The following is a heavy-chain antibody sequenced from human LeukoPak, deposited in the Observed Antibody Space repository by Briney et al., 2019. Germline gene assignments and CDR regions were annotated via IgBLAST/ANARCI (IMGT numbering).Heavy chain of an antibody. D-gene: IGHD6-19*01. CDR2: ISGSSSTI. CDR3: TKAGTD. CDR1: GFTFSTST. J-gene: IGHJ4*02. V-gene: IGHV3-48*01. Sequence: GGSLRLSCAASGFTFSTSTMNWVRQAPGKGLEWVSYISGSSSTIFYADSVKGRFTISRDNAKNSLYLQMNSLRAEDTVVYYCTKAGTDWGQGTLVTVSS.